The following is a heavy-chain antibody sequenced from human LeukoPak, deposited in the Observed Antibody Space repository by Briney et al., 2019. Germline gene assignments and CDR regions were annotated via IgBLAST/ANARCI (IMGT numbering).Heavy chain of an antibody. J-gene: IGHJ4*02. CDR1: GGSISSSNR. CDR3: ARRPYGSGSFDY. V-gene: IGHV4-4*02. CDR2: IYHSGST. D-gene: IGHD3-10*01. Sequence: SETLSLTCAVSGGSISSSNRWSWVRQPPGKGLEWIGEIYHSGSTNYNPSLKSRVTISVDKSKNQFSLKLSSVTAADTAVYYCARRPYGSGSFDYWGQGTLVTVSS.